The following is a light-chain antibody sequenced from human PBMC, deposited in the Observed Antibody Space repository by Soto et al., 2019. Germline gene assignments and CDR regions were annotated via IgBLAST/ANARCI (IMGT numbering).Light chain of an antibody. CDR1: QSIDNRY. J-gene: IGKJ1*01. CDR3: QQYFGSSCP. V-gene: IGKV3-20*01. Sequence: EIVLTQSPGTLSSSPGERATLSCRASQSIDNRYLAWYQHKPGQAPRLLIYATSSRATGIPDRFVGSGSGTDFTLTINRREPDDFAVYYCQQYFGSSCPFGQGTKVDIK. CDR2: ATS.